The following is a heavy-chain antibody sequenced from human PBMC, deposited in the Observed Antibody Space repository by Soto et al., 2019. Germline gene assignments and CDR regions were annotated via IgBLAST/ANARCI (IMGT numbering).Heavy chain of an antibody. D-gene: IGHD3-3*01. CDR3: AKDPYYDFWSGYYYYYGMDV. CDR2: ISGSGGST. V-gene: IGHV3-23*01. J-gene: IGHJ6*02. CDR1: GFTFSSYA. Sequence: GGSLRLSCAASGFTFSSYAMSWVRQSPGKGLEWVSAISGSGGSTYYADSVKGRFTISRDNSKNTLYLQMNSLRAEDTAVYYCAKDPYYDFWSGYYYYYGMDVWGQGTTVTVSS.